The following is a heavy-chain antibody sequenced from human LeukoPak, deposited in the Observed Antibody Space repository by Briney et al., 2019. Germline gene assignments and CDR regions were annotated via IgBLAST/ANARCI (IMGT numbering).Heavy chain of an antibody. J-gene: IGHJ4*02. Sequence: PGGSLRLSCAASGFTFISYDMHWVRQAPGKGLEWVALISYDGSNKYYADSVKGRFTFSRGNSKNTLYLQMNNLRAEDTAVYYCALPFTTGFDYWGQGTLVTVSS. CDR1: GFTFISYD. CDR3: ALPFTTGFDY. V-gene: IGHV3-30*03. CDR2: ISYDGSNK. D-gene: IGHD3-9*01.